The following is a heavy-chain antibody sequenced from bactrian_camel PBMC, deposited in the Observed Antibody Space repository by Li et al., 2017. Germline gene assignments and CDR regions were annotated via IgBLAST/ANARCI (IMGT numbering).Heavy chain of an antibody. CDR3: ATDRDVNVPPSLALDSHRYNY. J-gene: IGHJ4*01. CDR1: GYTASTYF. V-gene: IGHV3S6*01. CDR2: IHSQGHYT. D-gene: IGHD4*01. Sequence: HVQLVESGVGSVQSGSSLRLSCAASGYTASTYFVAWFRQPPGKEREGVAVIHSQGHYTRYADSVKGRFTLSQDDAKSTMYLQMNSLKPEDTGMYYCATDRDVNVPPSLALDSHRYNYWGQGTQVTVS.